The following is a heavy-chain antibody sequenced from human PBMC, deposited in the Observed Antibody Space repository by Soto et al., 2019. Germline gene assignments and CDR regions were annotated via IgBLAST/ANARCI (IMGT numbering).Heavy chain of an antibody. CDR3: ARGAGLLHYNWFDP. CDR2: INHSGST. V-gene: IGHV4-34*01. CDR1: GGSFSGYY. J-gene: IGHJ5*02. Sequence: SETLSLTCAVYGGSFSGYYWSWIRQPPGKGLEWIGEINHSGSTNYNPSLKSRVTISVDTSKNQFSLKLSSVTAADTAVYYCARGAGLLHYNWFDPWGQGTLVTVSS. D-gene: IGHD2-15*01.